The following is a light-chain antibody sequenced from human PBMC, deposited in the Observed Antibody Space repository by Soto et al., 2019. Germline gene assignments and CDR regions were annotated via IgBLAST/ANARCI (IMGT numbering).Light chain of an antibody. CDR3: QHYGTSPPFT. CDR1: QSVSSSH. Sequence: EIVLTQSPGTLSLSPGERATLSCRASQSVSSSHLGWYKQIPGQAPRLLIYGASTRATGIPDRFSGSGSGTDFTLTISRLEPEDFAVYYCQHYGTSPPFTFGPGTKVDIK. CDR2: GAS. J-gene: IGKJ3*01. V-gene: IGKV3-20*01.